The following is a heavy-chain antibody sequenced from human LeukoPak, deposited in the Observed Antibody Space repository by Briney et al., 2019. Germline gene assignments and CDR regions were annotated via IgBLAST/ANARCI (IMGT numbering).Heavy chain of an antibody. CDR2: TNAGNGNT. Sequence: ASVKVSCKASGYTFTSYAMHWVRQAPGQRLEWMGWTNAGNGNTKYSQKVQGRVTITRDTSASTAYMELSSLRSEDTAVYYCASSPLRYFDSDYWGQGTLVTVSS. CDR3: ASSPLRYFDSDY. J-gene: IGHJ4*02. V-gene: IGHV1-3*01. CDR1: GYTFTSYA. D-gene: IGHD3-9*01.